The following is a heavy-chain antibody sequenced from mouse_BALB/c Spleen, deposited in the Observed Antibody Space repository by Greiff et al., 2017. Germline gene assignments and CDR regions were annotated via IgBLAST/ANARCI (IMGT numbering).Heavy chain of an antibody. Sequence: QVQLQQSGAELVRPGPSVKISCKASGYTFTNYWLGWVKQRPGHGLEWIGDIYPGGGYTNYNEKFKGKATLTADTSSSTAYMQLSSLTSEDSAVFFCAREGYRDSYYAMDYGGQGTSVTVSS. J-gene: IGHJ4*01. V-gene: IGHV1-63*02. CDR2: IYPGGGYT. D-gene: IGHD3-3*01. CDR3: AREGYRDSYYAMDY. CDR1: GYTFTNYW.